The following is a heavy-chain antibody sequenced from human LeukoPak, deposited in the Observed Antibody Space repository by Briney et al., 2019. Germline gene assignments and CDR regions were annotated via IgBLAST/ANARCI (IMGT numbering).Heavy chain of an antibody. Sequence: SETLSLTCTVSGGSISSYYWSWIRQPPGKGLEWIGYIYYSGSTNYNPSLKSRVTISVDTSKNQFSLKLSSVTAADTAVYYCARLYSSGWYGAERHAFDIWGQGTMVTVSS. CDR2: IYYSGST. J-gene: IGHJ3*02. D-gene: IGHD6-19*01. V-gene: IGHV4-59*01. CDR1: GGSISSYY. CDR3: ARLYSSGWYGAERHAFDI.